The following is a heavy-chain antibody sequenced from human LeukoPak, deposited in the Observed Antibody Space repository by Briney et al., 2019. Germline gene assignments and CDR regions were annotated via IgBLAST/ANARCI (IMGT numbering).Heavy chain of an antibody. CDR1: GGSISSYY. V-gene: IGHV4-59*01. CDR2: IHYSGST. Sequence: PSETLSLTCTASGGSISSYYWSWIRQPPGKGLEWTGNIHYSGSTNYNPSLKSRVTISVDTSKNQFSLKLSSVTAADTAVYYCARAIDGYNVNYYYYGMDVWGQGTTVTVSS. D-gene: IGHD5-24*01. J-gene: IGHJ6*02. CDR3: ARAIDGYNVNYYYYGMDV.